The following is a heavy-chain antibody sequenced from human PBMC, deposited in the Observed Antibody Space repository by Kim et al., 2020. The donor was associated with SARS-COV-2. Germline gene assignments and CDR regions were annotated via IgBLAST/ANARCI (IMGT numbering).Heavy chain of an antibody. D-gene: IGHD6-6*01. CDR2: INPSGGST. CDR1: GYTFTSYY. V-gene: IGHV1-46*01. J-gene: IGHJ6*02. CDR3: ARLIPYTNSFSSGVDV. Sequence: ASVKVSCKASGYTFTSYYLHWVRQAPGQGLEWMGIINPSGGSTSYAQKFQGRVTVTRDTSTSTVFMELSSLRSEDTAVYYCARLIPYTNSFSSGVDVWGQGTTVTVSS.